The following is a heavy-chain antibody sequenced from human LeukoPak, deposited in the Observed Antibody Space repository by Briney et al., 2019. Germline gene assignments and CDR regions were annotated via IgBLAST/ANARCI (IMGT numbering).Heavy chain of an antibody. J-gene: IGHJ6*04. CDR1: GGTFSSYA. D-gene: IGHD2-2*01. Sequence: GASVKVSCKASGGTFSSYAISWVRQAPGQGLEWMGGIIPIFGTANYAQKFQGRVTITADESTSTAYMELSSLRSEDTAVYYCARLSYCSSTSCQDYYYGMDVWGKGTTVTVSS. CDR2: IIPIFGTA. V-gene: IGHV1-69*13. CDR3: ARLSYCSSTSCQDYYYGMDV.